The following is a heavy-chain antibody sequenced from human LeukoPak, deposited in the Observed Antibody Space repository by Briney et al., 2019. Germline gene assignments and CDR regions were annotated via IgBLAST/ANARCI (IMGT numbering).Heavy chain of an antibody. CDR1: EFSLSASGMG. V-gene: IGHV2-5*01. J-gene: IGHJ4*02. D-gene: IGHD6-6*01. CDR2: LSWKDDK. Sequence: SGPTLVNPTQTLTLTCTFSEFSLSASGMGVGWIGQPPGKALEWLALLSWKDDKRYNPSLKSRLSITKGTSTNQVVLTMTNMDPVDTATYYCAHRRGAVRPWYFDYWGQGTLVTVSS. CDR3: AHRRGAVRPWYFDY.